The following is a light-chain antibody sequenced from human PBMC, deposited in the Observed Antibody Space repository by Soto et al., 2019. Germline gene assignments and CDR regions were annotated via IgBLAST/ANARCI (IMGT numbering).Light chain of an antibody. CDR1: QSISGK. CDR2: AAS. Sequence: DIQVTQSPSSLSASVGDTVTTTCRTSQSISGKLSWYQQIPGKAPKLLIYAASRLQSGVPSRFSASGSGTEFTLTISSLHPDDFASYYCQQSYSRVTFGQGTKVDIK. V-gene: IGKV1-39*01. CDR3: QQSYSRVT. J-gene: IGKJ1*01.